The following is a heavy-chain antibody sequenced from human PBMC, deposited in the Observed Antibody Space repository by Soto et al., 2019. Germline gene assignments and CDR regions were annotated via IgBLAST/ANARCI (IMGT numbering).Heavy chain of an antibody. V-gene: IGHV1-69*13. CDR3: ARDQGYYDFWSGYSTGFDY. D-gene: IGHD3-3*01. CDR1: GGTFSSYA. Sequence: GASVKVSCKASGGTFSSYAISWVRQAPGQGLEWMGGIIPIFGTANYAQKFQGRVTITADESTSTAYMELSSLRSEDTAVYYCARDQGYYDFWSGYSTGFDYWGQGTLVTVSS. J-gene: IGHJ4*02. CDR2: IIPIFGTA.